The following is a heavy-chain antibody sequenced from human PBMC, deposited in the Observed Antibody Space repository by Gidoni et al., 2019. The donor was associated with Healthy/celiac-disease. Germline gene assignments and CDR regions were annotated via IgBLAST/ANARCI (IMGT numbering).Heavy chain of an antibody. Sequence: QVQLQQWGAGLVKPSETLSLPCAVYGGSFSGYYWSWIRQPPGKGLEWIGEIKHSGSTNYNPSLKSRVTISVDTSKNQFSLKLSSVTAADTAVYYCARGPYSSGWYGHWGQGTLVTVSS. J-gene: IGHJ5*02. D-gene: IGHD6-19*01. V-gene: IGHV4-34*01. CDR1: GGSFSGYY. CDR3: ARGPYSSGWYGH. CDR2: IKHSGST.